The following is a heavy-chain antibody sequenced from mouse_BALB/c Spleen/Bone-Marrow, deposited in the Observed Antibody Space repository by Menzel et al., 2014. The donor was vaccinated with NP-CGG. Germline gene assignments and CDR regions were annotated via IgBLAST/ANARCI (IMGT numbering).Heavy chain of an antibody. CDR2: ISCYNGAT. CDR3: ARGDSRDCRVDV. J-gene: IGHJ1*01. Sequence: LVKTGASLKISCKASGYSFTGYYMHWVQQTHGKSLEWIGYISCYNGATSYNQKFNGMATFTVDTSSSTAFIQFNSLTSEVSAVSYCARGDSRDCRVDVWSAG. CDR1: GYSFTGYY. V-gene: IGHV1S34*01. D-gene: IGHD3-3*01.